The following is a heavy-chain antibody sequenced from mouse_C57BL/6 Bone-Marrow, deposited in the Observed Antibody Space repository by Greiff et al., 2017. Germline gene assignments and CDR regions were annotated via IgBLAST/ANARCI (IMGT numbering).Heavy chain of an antibody. Sequence: VQLQQSGAELVKPGASVKMSCKASGYTFTSYWITWVKQRPGQGLEWIGDIYPGSGSTNYNEKFKSKATLTVDTSSSTAYMQLSSLTSEDSAVYYCARGRSTRDYYYAMDYWGQGTSVTVSS. V-gene: IGHV1-55*01. CDR2: IYPGSGST. D-gene: IGHD6-1*01. CDR1: GYTFTSYW. J-gene: IGHJ4*01. CDR3: ARGRSTRDYYYAMDY.